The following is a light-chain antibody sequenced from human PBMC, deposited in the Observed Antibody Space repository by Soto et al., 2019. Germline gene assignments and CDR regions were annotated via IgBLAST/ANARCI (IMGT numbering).Light chain of an antibody. CDR1: QTIRSH. J-gene: IGKJ1*01. V-gene: IGKV1-6*01. Sequence: IQMTQFPSSLSASVGDRVTITCRASQTIRSHLNWYQQKPGEAPKIVIYATSTLQSGVSSRFSGSGSGTSCTLTIYSLQPEDFATYYCLQDYNYPLTFSQGTKVDIK. CDR3: LQDYNYPLT. CDR2: ATS.